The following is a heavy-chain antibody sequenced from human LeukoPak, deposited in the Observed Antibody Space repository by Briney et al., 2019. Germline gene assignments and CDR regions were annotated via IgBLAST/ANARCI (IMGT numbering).Heavy chain of an antibody. V-gene: IGHV1-69*05. CDR3: ARAGDYYDSSANYMDV. CDR1: GGTFSSYA. D-gene: IGHD3-22*01. Sequence: SVKVSCKASGGTFSSYAISWVRQAPGQGLERMGRIIPSFGTANYAQKFQGRVTITTDESTSTAYMELSSLRSEDTAVYYCARAGDYYDSSANYMDVCDKGTTVTVSS. CDR2: IIPSFGTA. J-gene: IGHJ6*03.